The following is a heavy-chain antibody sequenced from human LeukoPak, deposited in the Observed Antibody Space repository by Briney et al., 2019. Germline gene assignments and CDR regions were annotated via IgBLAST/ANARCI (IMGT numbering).Heavy chain of an antibody. V-gene: IGHV3-64D*09. CDR2: ISSTGGST. CDR1: GFTFSSYS. Sequence: PGGSLRLSCSASGFTFSSYSMHWVRQAPGKGLEYVSAISSTGGSTYHADSVKGRFTISRDNSKNTLYLQMSSLRAEDTAVYYCVKGACSSTSCRTWFDPWGQGTLVTVSS. J-gene: IGHJ5*02. CDR3: VKGACSSTSCRTWFDP. D-gene: IGHD2-2*01.